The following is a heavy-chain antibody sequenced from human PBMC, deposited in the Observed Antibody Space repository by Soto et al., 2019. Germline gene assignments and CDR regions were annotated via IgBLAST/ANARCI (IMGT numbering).Heavy chain of an antibody. CDR3: ASQQYSSSSEWFDP. V-gene: IGHV1-18*04. CDR2: ISAYNGNT. J-gene: IGHJ5*02. CDR1: GYTFTSYG. Sequence: ASVKVSCKASGYTFTSYGISWVRQAPGQGLEWMGWISAYNGNTNYAQKLQGRVTMTTDTSTSTAYMELRSLRSDDTAVYYCASQQYSSSSEWFDPWGQGTLVTV. D-gene: IGHD6-6*01.